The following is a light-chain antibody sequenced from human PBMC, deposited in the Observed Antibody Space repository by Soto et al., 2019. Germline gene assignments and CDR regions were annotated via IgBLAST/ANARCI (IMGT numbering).Light chain of an antibody. CDR2: DSV. V-gene: IGKV1-5*01. Sequence: DIQMTQSHATLSASVGDRVTITCRASQSISTLLAWYQQEPGKAPKVLIYDSVNLESGVPSRFSGSGSGTEFTLTISSLQPDDFATYYCQEYYTFSYTFGQGTRLDIK. J-gene: IGKJ2*01. CDR3: QEYYTFSYT. CDR1: QSISTL.